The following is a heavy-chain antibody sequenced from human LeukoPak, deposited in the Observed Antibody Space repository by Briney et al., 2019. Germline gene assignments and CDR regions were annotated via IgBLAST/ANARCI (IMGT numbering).Heavy chain of an antibody. Sequence: GESLKISCKGSGYSFTSYWIGWVRQMPGKGLEWMGIIYPGDSDTRYSPSFQGQVTISADKSISTAYLQWSSLKASDTAMYYCARRSWHSSGWTYFDYWGQGTLVTVSS. CDR1: GYSFTSYW. CDR3: ARRSWHSSGWTYFDY. J-gene: IGHJ4*02. V-gene: IGHV5-51*01. CDR2: IYPGDSDT. D-gene: IGHD6-19*01.